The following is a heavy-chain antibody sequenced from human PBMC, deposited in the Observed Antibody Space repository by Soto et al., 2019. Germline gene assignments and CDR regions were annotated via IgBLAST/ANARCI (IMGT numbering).Heavy chain of an antibody. V-gene: IGHV1-18*01. CDR1: GYTFSKYG. D-gene: IGHD1-20*01. CDR3: VRDGHNGGAYFLH. CDR2: ISGYTDNR. J-gene: IGHJ4*02. Sequence: QIQLVQSGGEVKKPGASVKVSCKASGYTFSKYGISWVRQAPGQGLEWMGWISGYTDNRNYAQKVQYRLTLTTDPSSSTAYMELGSLRSDDSAMYFCVRDGHNGGAYFLHWGQGTLVTVSS.